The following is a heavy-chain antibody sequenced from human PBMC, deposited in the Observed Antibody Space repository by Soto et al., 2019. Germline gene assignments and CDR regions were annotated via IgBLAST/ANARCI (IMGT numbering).Heavy chain of an antibody. D-gene: IGHD3-9*01. Sequence: APSVKVCCEACVDRFTSYGRGWVQQAPGQGLEWMGWISAYNGNTNYAQKLQGRVTMTTDTSTSTAYMELRSLRSDDTAVYYCARGGGELRYFDWLPNNWFDPWGQGTLVTVSS. CDR1: VDRFTSYG. V-gene: IGHV1-18*01. CDR2: ISAYNGNT. J-gene: IGHJ5*02. CDR3: ARGGGELRYFDWLPNNWFDP.